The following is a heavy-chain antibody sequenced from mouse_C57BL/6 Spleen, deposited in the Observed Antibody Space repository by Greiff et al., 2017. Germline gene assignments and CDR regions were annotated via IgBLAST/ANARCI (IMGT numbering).Heavy chain of an antibody. J-gene: IGHJ2*01. D-gene: IGHD1-1*01. CDR1: GYSITSGYY. V-gene: IGHV3-6*01. CDR3: ARVDYGSSYFDY. CDR2: ISYDGSN. Sequence: DVKLQASGPGLVKPSQSLSLTCSVTGYSITSGYYWNWIRQFPGNKLEWMGYISYDGSNNYNPSLKNRISITRDTSKNLFFLKLNSVTTEDTATYYCARVDYGSSYFDYWGQGTTLTVSS.